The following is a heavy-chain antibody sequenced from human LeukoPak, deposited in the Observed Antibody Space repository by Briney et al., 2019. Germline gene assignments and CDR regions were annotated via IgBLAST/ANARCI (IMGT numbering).Heavy chain of an antibody. J-gene: IGHJ4*02. V-gene: IGHV4-61*02. D-gene: IGHD3-3*01. CDR3: ARAITINFDY. Sequence: SETLSPTCTVSGGSISSGSYYWSWIRQPAGKGQEWIGRIYTSGSTNYNPSLKSRVTISVDTSKNQFSLKLSSVTAADTAVYYCARAITINFDYWGQGTLVTVSS. CDR1: GGSISSGSYY. CDR2: IYTSGST.